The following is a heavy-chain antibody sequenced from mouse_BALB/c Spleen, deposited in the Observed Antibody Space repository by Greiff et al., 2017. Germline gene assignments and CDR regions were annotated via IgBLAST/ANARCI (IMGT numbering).Heavy chain of an antibody. V-gene: IGHV5-12-1*01. CDR2: ISSGGGST. J-gene: IGHJ3*01. Sequence: EVKLMESGGGLVKPGGSLKLSCAASGFAFSSYDMSWVRQTPEKRLEWVAYISSGGGSTYYPDTVKGRFTISRDNAKNTLYLQMSSLKSEDTAMYYCARRGGYGNYFADWGQGTLVTGSA. D-gene: IGHD2-10*02. CDR1: GFAFSSYD. CDR3: ARRGGYGNYFAD.